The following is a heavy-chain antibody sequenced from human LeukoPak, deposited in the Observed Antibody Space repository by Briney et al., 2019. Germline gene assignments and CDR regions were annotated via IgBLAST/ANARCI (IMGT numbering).Heavy chain of an antibody. CDR2: IYSGGST. D-gene: IGHD2-21*02. Sequence: GGSLRLSCVVSGFSFGSYPMSWVRQAPGKGLEWVSVIYSGGSTYYADSVKGRFTISRDNSKNTLYLQMNSLRAEDTAVYYCARKASDRYYGMDVWGQGTTVTVSS. J-gene: IGHJ6*02. CDR1: GFSFGSYP. CDR3: ARKASDRYYGMDV. V-gene: IGHV3-53*01.